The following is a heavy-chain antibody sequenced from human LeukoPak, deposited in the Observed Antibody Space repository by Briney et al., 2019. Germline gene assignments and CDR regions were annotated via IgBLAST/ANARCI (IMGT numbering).Heavy chain of an antibody. CDR1: GFTVSSNY. D-gene: IGHD3-9*01. V-gene: IGHV3-53*01. Sequence: PGGSLRLSCAASGFTVSSNYMSWVRQAPGKGLEWVSVIYSGGSTYYADSVKGRFTISRDNSKNTLYLQMNSLRAEDTAVYYCAREGSDIVTGYSFRYIDYWGQGTLVTVSS. J-gene: IGHJ4*02. CDR3: AREGSDIVTGYSFRYIDY. CDR2: IYSGGST.